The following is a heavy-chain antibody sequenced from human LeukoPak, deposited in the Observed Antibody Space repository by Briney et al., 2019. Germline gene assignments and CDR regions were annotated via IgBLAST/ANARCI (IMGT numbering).Heavy chain of an antibody. J-gene: IGHJ4*02. Sequence: KPSETLSLTCTVSGGSISSYYWSWIRQPPGKGLEWIGYIYYSGSTNYNPSLKSRVTISVDTSKNQFSLKLSSVTAADTAVYYCAREDCSSTSCYTDYWGQGTLVTVSS. CDR1: GGSISSYY. V-gene: IGHV4-59*01. D-gene: IGHD2-2*02. CDR3: AREDCSSTSCYTDY. CDR2: IYYSGST.